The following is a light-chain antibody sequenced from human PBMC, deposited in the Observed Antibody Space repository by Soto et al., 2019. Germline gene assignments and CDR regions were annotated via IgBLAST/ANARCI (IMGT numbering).Light chain of an antibody. Sequence: QPVLTQSPSVSGAPRQSVNISCSGNNSNIGSNAVHWYQQLPGKAPKLLMYYNDMLPSGVSDRFSGSKSGTSASLAISGLQSEDEGDYYCATWDDRLTAGVFGGGTQLTVL. CDR3: ATWDDRLTAGV. J-gene: IGLJ7*01. V-gene: IGLV1-36*01. CDR1: NSNIGSNA. CDR2: YND.